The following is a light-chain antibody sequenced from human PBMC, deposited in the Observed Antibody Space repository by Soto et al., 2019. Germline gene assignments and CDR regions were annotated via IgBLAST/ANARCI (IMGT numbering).Light chain of an antibody. CDR1: SSDVGGYNY. V-gene: IGLV2-11*01. Sequence: QSALTQPRSVSGSPGQSVTISCTGTSSDVGGYNYVSWYQQHPGKAPKLMIYDVSKRPSGVPDRFSGSKSGNTASLTISGLQAEDEADYYCCSYAGTYTSYVAFGGGTQLTVL. J-gene: IGLJ2*01. CDR2: DVS. CDR3: CSYAGTYTSYVA.